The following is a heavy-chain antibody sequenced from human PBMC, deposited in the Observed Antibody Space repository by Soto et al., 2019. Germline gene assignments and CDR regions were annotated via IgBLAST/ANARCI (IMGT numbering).Heavy chain of an antibody. CDR2: IDPSDSYT. D-gene: IGHD3-22*01. CDR3: ARLLSYYDSSGYSPRIGYYYGMDV. Sequence: GESLKISCKGSGYSFTSYWISWVRQMPGKGLEWMGRIDPSDSYTNYSPSFQGHVTISADKSISTAYLQWSSLKASDTAMYYCARLLSYYDSSGYSPRIGYYYGMDVWGQGTTVTVSS. V-gene: IGHV5-10-1*01. CDR1: GYSFTSYW. J-gene: IGHJ6*02.